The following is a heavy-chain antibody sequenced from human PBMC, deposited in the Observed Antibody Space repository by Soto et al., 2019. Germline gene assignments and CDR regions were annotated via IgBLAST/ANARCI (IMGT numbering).Heavy chain of an antibody. CDR1: GFTFSSYG. J-gene: IGHJ4*02. CDR3: AKDHRGSYYARGYFDY. CDR2: ISYDGSNK. V-gene: IGHV3-30*18. D-gene: IGHD1-26*01. Sequence: QVQLVESGGGVVQPGRSLRLSCAASGFTFSSYGMHWVRQAPGKGLEWVAVISYDGSNKYYADSVKGRFTISRDNSKNSLYLQMNSVRAADTAVYYCAKDHRGSYYARGYFDYWGQGTLVTVSS.